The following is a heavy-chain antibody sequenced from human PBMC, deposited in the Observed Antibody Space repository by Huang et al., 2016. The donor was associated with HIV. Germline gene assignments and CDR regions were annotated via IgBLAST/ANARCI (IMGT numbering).Heavy chain of an antibody. Sequence: QVQLVQSGAEVKRPGASVKVSCRASGGPFSTNAVSWVRQAPGQGLGWMGGIIPMFGTTNYAQRFQGKVTITADESSSTVYMELSSLRSDDTAVYYCARQPYCGGDCAHYYYFYMDVWGKGTTVTVSS. CDR3: ARQPYCGGDCAHYYYFYMDV. D-gene: IGHD2-21*02. CDR2: IIPMFGTT. CDR1: GGPFSTNA. V-gene: IGHV1-69*13. J-gene: IGHJ6*03.